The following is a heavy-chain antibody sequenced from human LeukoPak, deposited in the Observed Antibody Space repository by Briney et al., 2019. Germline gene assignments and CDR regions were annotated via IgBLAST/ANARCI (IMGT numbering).Heavy chain of an antibody. CDR1: GFTFSSYA. CDR2: ISYYGSNK. V-gene: IGHV3-30-3*01. J-gene: IGHJ4*02. CDR3: AREAIAVAAGYFDY. Sequence: GGSLRLPCAASGFTFSSYAMHWVRQAPGKGLERVAVISYYGSNKYYADSVKGGFTISRDNSKNTLYLQMNSLRAEDTAVYYCAREAIAVAAGYFDYWGQGTLVTVSS. D-gene: IGHD6-19*01.